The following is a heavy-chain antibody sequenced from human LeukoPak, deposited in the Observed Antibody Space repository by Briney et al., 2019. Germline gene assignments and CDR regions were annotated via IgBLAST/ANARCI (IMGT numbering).Heavy chain of an antibody. CDR3: AEGDTTWELPHDY. CDR1: GFTFTSSV. Sequence: GASVKVSCKSSGFTFTSSVMQWVRQARGHRLERVGWIVVASGTTNYAQKFQERVTITRDMSTSTAYMELSSLRSEDTAVYYCAEGDTTWELPHDYWGQGTLVTVSS. V-gene: IGHV1-58*02. J-gene: IGHJ4*02. D-gene: IGHD1-26*01. CDR2: IVVASGTT.